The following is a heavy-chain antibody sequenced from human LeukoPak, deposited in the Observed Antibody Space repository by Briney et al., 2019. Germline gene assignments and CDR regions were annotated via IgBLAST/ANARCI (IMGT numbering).Heavy chain of an antibody. CDR2: ISYSSSTI. Sequence: QPSETLSLTCTVSGDSISSSSYYWGWIRQPPGKGLEWVSYISYSSSTIYYADSVKGQFTISRDNGKNSLYLQMNNLRGEDTAVYYCARDHYQDSSGYTPAGDVFDIWGQGTMVTVSS. J-gene: IGHJ3*02. V-gene: IGHV3-48*01. CDR1: GDSISSSS. CDR3: ARDHYQDSSGYTPAGDVFDI. D-gene: IGHD3-22*01.